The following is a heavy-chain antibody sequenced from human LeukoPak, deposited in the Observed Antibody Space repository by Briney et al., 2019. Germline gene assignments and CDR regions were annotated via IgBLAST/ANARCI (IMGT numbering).Heavy chain of an antibody. J-gene: IGHJ4*02. D-gene: IGHD3-22*01. Sequence: VASVKVSCKASGYTFTGYYMHWVRQAPGQGLEWMGWINPNSGGTNYAQKFQGRVTMTRDTSISTAYMELSRLRSDDTAVYYCARGIPPRRDYDSRGYYSYYFDYWGQGTLVTVSS. V-gene: IGHV1-2*02. CDR3: ARGIPPRRDYDSRGYYSYYFDY. CDR1: GYTFTGYY. CDR2: INPNSGGT.